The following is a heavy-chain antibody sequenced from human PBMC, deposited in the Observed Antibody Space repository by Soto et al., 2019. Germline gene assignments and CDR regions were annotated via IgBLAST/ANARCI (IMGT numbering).Heavy chain of an antibody. D-gene: IGHD6-13*01. CDR3: ARDHGGSIWFVGVYYFFGMDV. V-gene: IGHV3-48*02. Sequence: EVQLVESGGDLVQPGGSLRLSCAASGFIFSDYTMTWVRQAPGRGLEFVSHISSSGDAIFYAESVKGRFTVSRDNAKNSLYMQMNSLGDDDTAVYFCARDHGGSIWFVGVYYFFGMDVWGQGTAVTVSS. CDR2: ISSSGDAI. CDR1: GFIFSDYT. J-gene: IGHJ6*02.